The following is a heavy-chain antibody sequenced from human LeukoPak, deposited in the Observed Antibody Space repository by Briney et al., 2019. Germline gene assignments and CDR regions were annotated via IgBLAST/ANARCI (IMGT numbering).Heavy chain of an antibody. CDR2: INGGSGNS. V-gene: IGHV3-23*01. CDR3: AKGQGYNYGDSIDY. Sequence: GGSPRLSCAASGFTSNNYAMTWVRQAPGKGLEWVSVINGGSGNSYYADSVKGRFTVSRDNSKNTLYLQMNSLRDEDTAVYYCAKGQGYNYGDSIDYWGQGTLVTVSS. D-gene: IGHD5-18*01. CDR1: GFTSNNYA. J-gene: IGHJ4*02.